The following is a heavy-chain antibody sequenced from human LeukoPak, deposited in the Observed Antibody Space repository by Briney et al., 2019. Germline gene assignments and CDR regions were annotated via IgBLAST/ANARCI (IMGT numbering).Heavy chain of an antibody. D-gene: IGHD3-10*01. CDR2: IYYSGST. V-gene: IGHV4-59*01. CDR1: GGSISSYY. CDR3: ARERAMVRGVGTFDY. Sequence: SETLSLTCTVSGGSISSYYWRWIRQPPGKGLEWIGYIYYSGSTNYNPSLKSRVTISVDTSKNQFSLKLSSVTAADTAVYYCARERAMVRGVGTFDYWGQGTLVTVSS. J-gene: IGHJ4*02.